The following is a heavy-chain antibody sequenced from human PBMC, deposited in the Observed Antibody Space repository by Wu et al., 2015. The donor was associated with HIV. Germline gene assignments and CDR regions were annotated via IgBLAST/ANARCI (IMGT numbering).Heavy chain of an antibody. J-gene: IGHJ3*02. D-gene: IGHD2-2*01. CDR3: ARVFVVVPAGFSGEITAFDI. CDR2: LYHTGST. V-gene: IGHV4-38-2*01. CDR1: GTSVSSDYY. Sequence: QVQLQESGPGLVKPSETLSLTCVVSGTSVSSDYYRGWIWQTPGKGLEWIGTLYHTGSTYYNPSLKSRVTISVDTSQNHFSLKLDSVTAADTAIYYCARVFVVVPAGFSGEITAFDIWGQGTMVAVSS.